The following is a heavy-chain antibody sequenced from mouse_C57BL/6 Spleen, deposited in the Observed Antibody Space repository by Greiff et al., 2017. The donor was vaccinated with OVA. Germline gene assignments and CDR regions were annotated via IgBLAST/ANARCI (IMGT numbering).Heavy chain of an antibody. CDR2: INPYNGGT. Sequence: VQLQQSGPVLVKPGASVKMSCKASGYTFTDYYMNWVKQSHGKSLEWIGVINPYNGGTSYNQKFKGKATLTVDKSSSTAYMELNSLTSEDSAVYYCARRDGNRAMDYWGQGTSVTVSS. CDR3: ARRDGNRAMDY. CDR1: GYTFTDYY. D-gene: IGHD2-1*01. V-gene: IGHV1-19*01. J-gene: IGHJ4*01.